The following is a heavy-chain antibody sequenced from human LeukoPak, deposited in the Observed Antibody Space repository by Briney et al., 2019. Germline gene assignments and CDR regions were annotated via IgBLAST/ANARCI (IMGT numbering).Heavy chain of an antibody. CDR3: AKGDYYDLDY. CDR1: GFTFSSYG. Sequence: GGSLRLSCAASGFTFSSYGMHWVRQAPGKGLEWVAFISYDGTYKFHADSVKGRFTISRDNSENTLYLQMNSLRAEDTAVYYCAKGDYYDLDYWGQGTLVTVSS. V-gene: IGHV3-30*18. CDR2: ISYDGTYK. D-gene: IGHD3-22*01. J-gene: IGHJ4*02.